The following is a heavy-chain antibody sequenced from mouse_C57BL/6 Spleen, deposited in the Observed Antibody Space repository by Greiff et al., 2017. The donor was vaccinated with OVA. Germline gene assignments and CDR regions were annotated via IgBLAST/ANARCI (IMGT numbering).Heavy chain of an antibody. CDR3: ARDYGSSYFDY. Sequence: QVQLQQPGAELVRPGSSVKLSCKASGYTFTSYWMHWVKQRPIQGLEWIGNIDPSDSETHYNQKFKDKATLTVDKSSSPAYMQLSSLTSEDSAVYYCARDYGSSYFDYWGQGTTLTVSS. CDR2: IDPSDSET. V-gene: IGHV1-52*01. CDR1: GYTFTSYW. D-gene: IGHD1-1*01. J-gene: IGHJ2*01.